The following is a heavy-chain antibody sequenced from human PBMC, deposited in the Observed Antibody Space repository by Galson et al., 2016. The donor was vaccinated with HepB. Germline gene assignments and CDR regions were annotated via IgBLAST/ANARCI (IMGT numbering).Heavy chain of an antibody. Sequence: SVKVSCKASGYTFTNYGISWVRQAPGQGLEWMGWISGYNGKTNHEQKFQGRLTMTTDTSTSTAYMELRSLRSDDTAVYYCARVDIVVVPDNAYYFYGMDVWAKGPRSPSP. D-gene: IGHD2-2*01. V-gene: IGHV1-18*01. J-gene: IGHJ6*02. CDR2: ISGYNGKT. CDR3: ARVDIVVVPDNAYYFYGMDV. CDR1: GYTFTNYG.